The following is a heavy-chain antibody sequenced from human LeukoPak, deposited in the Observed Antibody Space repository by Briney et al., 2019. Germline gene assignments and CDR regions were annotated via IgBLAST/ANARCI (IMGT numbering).Heavy chain of an antibody. J-gene: IGHJ5*02. CDR2: INTDGSST. V-gene: IGHV3-74*01. CDR1: GFTFSSYW. D-gene: IGHD4-4*01. CDR3: ARAYSNYANWFDP. Sequence: GGSLRLSCAASGFTFSSYWMLWVRQAPGKGLVWVSRINTDGSSTSYAGSVKGRFTISRDNAKNTLYLQMNSLRAEDTAVYYCARAYSNYANWFDPWGQGTLVTVSS.